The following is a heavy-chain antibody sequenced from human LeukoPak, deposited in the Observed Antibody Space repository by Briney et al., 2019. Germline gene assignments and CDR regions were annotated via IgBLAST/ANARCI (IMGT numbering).Heavy chain of an antibody. Sequence: PGGSLRLSCAASGFTFSSYAMNWVRQAPGKGLEYVSAISSDGGSTYYANSVKGRFTIFRDNSKNTLYLQMGSLRDEDMAEYYCARSGYCSGGSCYVDFWGQGALVTVSS. CDR3: ARSGYCSGGSCYVDF. CDR2: ISSDGGST. V-gene: IGHV3-64*01. D-gene: IGHD2-15*01. CDR1: GFTFSSYA. J-gene: IGHJ4*02.